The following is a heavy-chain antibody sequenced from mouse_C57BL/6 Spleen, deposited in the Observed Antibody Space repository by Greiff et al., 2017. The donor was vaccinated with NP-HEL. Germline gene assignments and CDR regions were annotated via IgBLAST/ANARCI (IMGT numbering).Heavy chain of an antibody. CDR2: INPNYGTT. Sequence: VQLQQSGPELVKPGASVKISCKASGYTFTDYYMNWVKQSPGKSLEWIGVINPNYGTTSYNQKFKGKATLTVDQSSSTAYMQLSSLTSEDSAVYYGAKEKDYSNYLDYGGKGTTLTVSS. J-gene: IGHJ2*01. CDR3: AKEKDYSNYLDY. V-gene: IGHV1-39*01. D-gene: IGHD2-5*01. CDR1: GYTFTDYY.